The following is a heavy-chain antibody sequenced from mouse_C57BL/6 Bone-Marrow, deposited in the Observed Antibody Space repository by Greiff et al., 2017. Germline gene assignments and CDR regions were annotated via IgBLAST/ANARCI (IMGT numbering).Heavy chain of an antibody. Sequence: EVHLVESGGDLVKPGGSLKLSCAASGFTFSSYGMSWVRQTPDKRLEWVATISSGGSYTYYNDSVKGRFTISRDNAKNTLYLQMSSLKSEDTAMYYCARGYYNYFDYWGQGTTLTVSS. CDR3: ARGYYNYFDY. V-gene: IGHV5-6*01. CDR1: GFTFSSYG. D-gene: IGHD2-3*01. J-gene: IGHJ2*01. CDR2: ISSGGSYT.